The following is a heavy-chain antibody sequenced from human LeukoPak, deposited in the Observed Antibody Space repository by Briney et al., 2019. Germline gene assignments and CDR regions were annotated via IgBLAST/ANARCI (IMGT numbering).Heavy chain of an antibody. CDR2: INHSGST. CDR1: GGSFSGYY. D-gene: IGHD3-10*01. J-gene: IGHJ4*02. Sequence: SETLSLTCAVYGGSFSGYYWSWIRQPPGKGLEWIGEINHSGSTNYNPSLKSRVTISVDTSKNQFSLKLSSVTAADTAVYYCARGRYYGSGEDYWGQGTLVTVSS. V-gene: IGHV4-34*01. CDR3: ARGRYYGSGEDY.